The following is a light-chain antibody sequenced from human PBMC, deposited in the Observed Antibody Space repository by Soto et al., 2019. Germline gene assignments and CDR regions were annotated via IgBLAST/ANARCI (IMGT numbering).Light chain of an antibody. V-gene: IGKV3-20*01. CDR2: GAS. CDR1: QSVSRSS. CDR3: QQYDRSPLT. Sequence: EIVLTQSPGALSLSPGEGATLSCRASQSVSRSSLAWYQQKPGQAPRLLIYGASTRATGIPDRFSGSGSGTDFTLTISRLEPEDFAVYYCQQYDRSPLTFGPGTKVDIE. J-gene: IGKJ3*01.